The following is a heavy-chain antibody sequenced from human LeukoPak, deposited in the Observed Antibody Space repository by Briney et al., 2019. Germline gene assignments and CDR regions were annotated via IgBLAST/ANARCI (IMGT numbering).Heavy chain of an antibody. V-gene: IGHV3-7*04. Sequence: SGRSLRLSCAVSGFTFSNYWMSWVRQAPGKGLEWVANINQDGSAKYYVVSVKGRFTISRDNAKNSLFLHMNSLRAEDTALYFCARVPATVKADYWGQGTLVTVSS. CDR1: GFTFSNYW. D-gene: IGHD4-17*01. CDR2: INQDGSAK. J-gene: IGHJ4*02. CDR3: ARVPATVKADY.